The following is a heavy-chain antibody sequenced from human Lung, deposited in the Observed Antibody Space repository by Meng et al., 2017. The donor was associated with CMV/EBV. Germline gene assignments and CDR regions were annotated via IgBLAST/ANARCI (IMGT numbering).Heavy chain of an antibody. CDR1: GFTFSNVW. D-gene: IGHD2-8*01. J-gene: IGHJ4*02. Sequence: GESLKISCAASGFTFSNVWMSWVRQAPGKGLEWVGRIQSNTDGGTPIYGAPAKGRFTISRDDSKSTLFLQLNSLKVEDTAVYYCTTDPGNGMYLPFDSWGQGKXVXVSS. CDR3: TTDPGNGMYLPFDS. V-gene: IGHV3-15*01. CDR2: IQSNTDGGTP.